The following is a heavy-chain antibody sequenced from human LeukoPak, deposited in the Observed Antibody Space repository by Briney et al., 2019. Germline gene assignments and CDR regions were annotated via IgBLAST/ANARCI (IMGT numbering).Heavy chain of an antibody. CDR1: GFAASEFTFSSYA. Sequence: GGSLRLSCAASGFAASEFTFSSYAMPWVRQAPGKGLEWVAVISYDGSNKYYADSVKGRFTISRDNSKNTLYLQMNSLRAEDTAVYYCARGGYGSALNYFDYWGQGTLVTVSS. CDR3: ARGGYGSALNYFDY. CDR2: ISYDGSNK. V-gene: IGHV3-30-3*02. J-gene: IGHJ4*02. D-gene: IGHD3-10*01.